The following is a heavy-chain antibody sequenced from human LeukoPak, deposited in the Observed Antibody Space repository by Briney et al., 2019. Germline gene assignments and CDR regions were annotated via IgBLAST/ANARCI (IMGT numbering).Heavy chain of an antibody. Sequence: HPGGSLRLSCAASGFTFSSYSMNWVRQAPGKGLEWVSYISDNSGTLYYADSVRGRFTVSRDNAKNSLSLQMNSLRDEDTAVYYCTRVVSGWPILGPWGQGTLVTVSS. CDR3: TRVVSGWPILGP. J-gene: IGHJ5*02. CDR2: ISDNSGTL. D-gene: IGHD6-19*01. CDR1: GFTFSSYS. V-gene: IGHV3-48*02.